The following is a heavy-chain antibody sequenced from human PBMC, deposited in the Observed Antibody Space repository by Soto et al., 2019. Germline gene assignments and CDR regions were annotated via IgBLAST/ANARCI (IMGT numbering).Heavy chain of an antibody. CDR3: ARGAAAGVRTFDY. V-gene: IGHV1-46*01. CDR1: GYTLTKYY. Sequence: QVQLVQSGAEVKKPGASVKVSCKASGYTLTKYYMHWVRQAPGHGLEWMGIINPSGGTTTYAQNSQGRVTMTRDTSTSTVYMELSSLRSEDTAVYYCARGAAAGVRTFDYWGQGTLVTVSS. CDR2: INPSGGTT. J-gene: IGHJ4*02. D-gene: IGHD6-13*01.